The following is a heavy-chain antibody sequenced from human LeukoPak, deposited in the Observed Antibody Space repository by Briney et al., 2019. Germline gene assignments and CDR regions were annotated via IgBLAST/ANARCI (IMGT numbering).Heavy chain of an antibody. CDR2: INHSGST. Sequence: KASETLSLTCAVYGGSFSGYYWSWIRQPPGKGLEWIGEINHSGSTNYNPSLKSRVTISVDTSKNQFSLKLSSVTAADTAVYYCARRKQERRTYTAMVTGAFDIWGQGTMVTVSS. CDR3: ARRKQERRTYTAMVTGAFDI. J-gene: IGHJ3*02. V-gene: IGHV4-34*01. D-gene: IGHD5-18*01. CDR1: GGSFSGYY.